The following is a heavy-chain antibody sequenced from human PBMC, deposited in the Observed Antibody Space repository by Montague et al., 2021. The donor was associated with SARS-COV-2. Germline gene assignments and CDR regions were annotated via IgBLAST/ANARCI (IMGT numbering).Heavy chain of an antibody. J-gene: IGHJ4*02. V-gene: IGHV6-1*01. CDR1: GDTVSSNIAT. CDR2: TYYRSKWDN. Sequence: CASSGDTVSSNIATWNWIRRSPSRGREWLGRTYYRSKWDNDYAEAVKRRRTIDPDTSKHQFSLHLNSVTPEDTAVYYCARIPVGSKYYFDFWGQGTLVTVSS. CDR3: ARIPVGSKYYFDF. D-gene: IGHD2-2*01.